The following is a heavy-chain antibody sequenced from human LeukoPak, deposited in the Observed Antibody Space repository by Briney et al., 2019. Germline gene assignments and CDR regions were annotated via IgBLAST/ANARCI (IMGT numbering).Heavy chain of an antibody. CDR1: GFTFSSYW. CDR3: EAAGTYFDY. CDR2: IKQDGSEK. D-gene: IGHD6-13*01. J-gene: IGHJ4*02. Sequence: GGSLRLSGAASGFTFSSYWLSWVRQAPGKGLEWVANIKQDGSEKYYVDSVKGRFTISRDNAKNSLYLQMNSLRAEDTAVYYCEAAGTYFDYWGQGTLVTVSS. V-gene: IGHV3-7*01.